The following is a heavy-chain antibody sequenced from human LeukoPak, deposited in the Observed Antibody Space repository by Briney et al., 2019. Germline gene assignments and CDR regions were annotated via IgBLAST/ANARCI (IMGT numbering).Heavy chain of an antibody. V-gene: IGHV3-48*02. J-gene: IGHJ6*02. CDR3: ARDITMVRGLIGYYYGMDV. Sequence: GGSLRLSCAASGFTFSSFEMNWVRQAPGKGLEWVSYISSSSGNIYYAESVKGRFTSSRDNAKHSLYLQVNSLRDEDTAVYYCARDITMVRGLIGYYYGMDVWGQGTTVTVSS. CDR2: ISSSSGNI. CDR1: GFTFSSFE. D-gene: IGHD3-10*01.